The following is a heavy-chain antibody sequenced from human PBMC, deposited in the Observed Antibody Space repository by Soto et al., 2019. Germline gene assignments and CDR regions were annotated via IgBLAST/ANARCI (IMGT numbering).Heavy chain of an antibody. V-gene: IGHV1-18*01. J-gene: IGHJ4*02. CDR3: ARYEDIVLVPAAPNFDY. Sequence: ASVKVSCKASGYTFTSYGISWVRQAPGQGLEWMGWISAYNGNTNYAQKLQGRVTMTTDTSTSTAYMELRSLRSDDTAVYYCARYEDIVLVPAAPNFDYWGQGTLVTVSS. CDR1: GYTFTSYG. D-gene: IGHD2-2*01. CDR2: ISAYNGNT.